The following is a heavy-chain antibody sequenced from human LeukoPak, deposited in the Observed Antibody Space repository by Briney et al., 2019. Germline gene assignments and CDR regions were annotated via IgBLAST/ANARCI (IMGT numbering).Heavy chain of an antibody. CDR3: ARDSV. Sequence: PSENLSLTCTVSGGSISSSSYYWGWIRQPPGKGLEWNGNIYYSGSTYYNPSLKSRVTISVDTSKNQFSLKLSSVTAADTAVYYCARDSVWGQGALVTVSS. CDR2: IYYSGST. J-gene: IGHJ4*02. CDR1: GGSISSSSYY. D-gene: IGHD3-10*01. V-gene: IGHV4-39*07.